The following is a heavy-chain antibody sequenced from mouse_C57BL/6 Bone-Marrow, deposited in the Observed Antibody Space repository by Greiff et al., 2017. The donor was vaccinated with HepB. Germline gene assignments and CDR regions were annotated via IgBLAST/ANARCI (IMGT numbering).Heavy chain of an antibody. V-gene: IGHV5-17*01. D-gene: IGHD2-1*01. CDR2: ISSGSSTI. Sequence: EVQVVESGGGLVKPGGSLKLSCAASGFTFSDYGMHWVRQAPEKGLEWVAYISSGSSTIYYADKVKGRFTISRDNAKNTLFLQMTSLRSEDTAMYYCAGNYYYAMDYWGQGTSVTVSS. CDR3: AGNYYYAMDY. J-gene: IGHJ4*01. CDR1: GFTFSDYG.